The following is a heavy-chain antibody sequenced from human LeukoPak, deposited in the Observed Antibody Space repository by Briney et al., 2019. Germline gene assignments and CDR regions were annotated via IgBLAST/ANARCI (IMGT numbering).Heavy chain of an antibody. V-gene: IGHV4-59*01. D-gene: IGHD3-22*01. Sequence: SETLSLTCTVSGGSISSYYWSWIRQPPGKGLEWVGYIHYSGSPTYNPSLKSGVTISLDTSQEQFSLKLAAVTATTPAVYNWRRSIVVVAFDYLGQGTLATVSS. CDR3: RRSIVVVAFDY. CDR2: IHYSGSP. J-gene: IGHJ4*02. CDR1: GGSISSYY.